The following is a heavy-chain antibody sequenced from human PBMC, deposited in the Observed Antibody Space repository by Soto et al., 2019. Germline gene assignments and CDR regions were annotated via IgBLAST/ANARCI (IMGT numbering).Heavy chain of an antibody. J-gene: IGHJ4*02. V-gene: IGHV3-23*01. CDR1: GFTFSSYA. CDR2: ISGSGRST. Sequence: GGSLRLSCAASGFTFSSYAMSWVRQAPGKGLEWVSAISGSGRSTYYADSVKGRFTISRDNSKNTLYLQMNSLRAEDTAVYYCAKGLHSYGYGYFDYWGQGTLVTVSS. D-gene: IGHD5-18*01. CDR3: AKGLHSYGYGYFDY.